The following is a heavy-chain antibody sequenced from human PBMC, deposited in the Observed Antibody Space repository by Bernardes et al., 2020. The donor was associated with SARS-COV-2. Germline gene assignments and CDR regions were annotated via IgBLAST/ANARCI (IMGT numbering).Heavy chain of an antibody. Sequence: SETLSLTCTVSGGSISSGSYYWSWIRQPAGKGLEWIGRIYTSGSTNYNPSLKSRVTISVDTSKNQFSLKLSSVTAADTAVYYCARDRVYDILTGSNWFDPWGQGTLVTVSS. CDR2: IYTSGST. D-gene: IGHD3-9*01. V-gene: IGHV4-61*02. CDR3: ARDRVYDILTGSNWFDP. J-gene: IGHJ5*02. CDR1: GGSISSGSYY.